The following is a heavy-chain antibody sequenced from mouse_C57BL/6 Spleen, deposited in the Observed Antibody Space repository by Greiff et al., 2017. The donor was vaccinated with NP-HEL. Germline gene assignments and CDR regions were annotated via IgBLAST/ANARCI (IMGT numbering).Heavy chain of an antibody. CDR3: ARLEGSDYDVGAMDY. D-gene: IGHD2-4*01. CDR1: GFTFTDYY. CDR2: IRNKANGYTT. Sequence: EVMLVESGGGLVQPGGSLSLSCAASGFTFTDYYMSWVRQPPGKALEWLGFIRNKANGYTTEYSASVKGRFTISRDNSQSILYLQMNALRAEDSTTYYCARLEGSDYDVGAMDYWGQGTSVTVSS. J-gene: IGHJ4*01. V-gene: IGHV7-3*01.